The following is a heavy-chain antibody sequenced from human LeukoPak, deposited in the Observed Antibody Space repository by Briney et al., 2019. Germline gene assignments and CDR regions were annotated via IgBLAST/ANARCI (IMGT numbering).Heavy chain of an antibody. Sequence: SVKVSCKASGFTFSNSAIQWVRQARGQRLEWIGWIGVAGGNTNYAQTLQGRITITRDMSTSTAYMELTSLRSDDTAVYNCAAEIYGGNTDCCTFDFWGPGTPVTVSS. CDR2: IGVAGGNT. V-gene: IGHV1-58*02. J-gene: IGHJ3*01. CDR3: AAEIYGGNTDCCTFDF. CDR1: GFTFSNSA. D-gene: IGHD4-23*01.